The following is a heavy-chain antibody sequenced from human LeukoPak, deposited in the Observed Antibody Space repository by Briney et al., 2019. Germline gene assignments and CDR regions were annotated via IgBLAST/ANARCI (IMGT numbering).Heavy chain of an antibody. CDR1: GFTFNSYS. Sequence: GGSLRLSCAASGFTFNSYSMNWVRQAPGKGLEWVSSISSSSSYVYYADSVKGRFTISRDNAKNSLYLQMNSLRAEDTAVYYCASGYYYDSSGFQSHAFDIWGQGTMVTVSS. J-gene: IGHJ3*02. CDR2: ISSSSSYV. D-gene: IGHD3-22*01. CDR3: ASGYYYDSSGFQSHAFDI. V-gene: IGHV3-21*01.